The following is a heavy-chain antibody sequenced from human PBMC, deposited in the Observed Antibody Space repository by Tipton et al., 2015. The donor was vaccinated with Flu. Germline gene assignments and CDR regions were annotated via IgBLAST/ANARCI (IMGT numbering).Heavy chain of an antibody. D-gene: IGHD4-17*01. CDR2: IYHSGST. CDR1: GGSISSGGYY. V-gene: IGHV4-39*07. CDR3: ARFIPLTHYGDYVGVFDH. Sequence: LRLSCTVSGGSISSGGYYWGWNRQPPGKGLEWIGSIYHSGSTYYNPSLKSRVTISVDTSKNQFSLKLSSVTAADTAVYFCARFIPLTHYGDYVGVFDHWGQGTLVTVSS. J-gene: IGHJ5*02.